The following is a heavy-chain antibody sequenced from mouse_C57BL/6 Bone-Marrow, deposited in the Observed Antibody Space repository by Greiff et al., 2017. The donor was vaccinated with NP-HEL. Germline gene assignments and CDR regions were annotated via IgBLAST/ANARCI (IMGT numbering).Heavy chain of an antibody. V-gene: IGHV5-12*01. CDR1: GFTFSDYY. D-gene: IGHD1-1*01. CDR3: ARLYYGSGFDY. CDR2: ISNGGGST. Sequence: DVQLVESGGGLVQPGGSLKLSCAASGFTFSDYYMYWVRQTPEKRLEWVAYISNGGGSTYYPDTVKGRFTISRDNAKNTLYLQMSRLKSEDTAMYYCARLYYGSGFDYWGQGTTLTVSS. J-gene: IGHJ2*01.